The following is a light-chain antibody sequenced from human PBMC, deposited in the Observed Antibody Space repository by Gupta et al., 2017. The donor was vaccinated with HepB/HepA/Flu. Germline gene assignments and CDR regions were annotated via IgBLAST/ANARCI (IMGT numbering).Light chain of an antibody. V-gene: IGLV2-14*01. CDR2: EVT. CDR1: RNDIGRHNY. Sequence: QSAPTQPASVSGSPGQSLTISCTGSRNDIGRHNYVSWYQQYPGRAPRLILSEVTNRPSGVSDRFSGSKSDNTASLTISALQAEDEADYYCSAHASVDFFGTGTQVTVL. J-gene: IGLJ1*01. CDR3: SAHASVDF.